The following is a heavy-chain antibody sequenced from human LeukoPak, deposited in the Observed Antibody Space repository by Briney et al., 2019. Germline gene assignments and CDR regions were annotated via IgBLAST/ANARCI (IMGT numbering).Heavy chain of an antibody. D-gene: IGHD5-24*01. J-gene: IGHJ6*02. Sequence: PGGSLRLSCAASGFTFSSYEMNWVRQAPGKGLEWVSYISSSGSTIYYADSVKGRFTISRDNAKNSLYLQVNSLRAEDTAVYYCARDNRAGYNYYYYYGMDVWGQGTTVTVSS. CDR1: GFTFSSYE. CDR3: ARDNRAGYNYYYYYGMDV. CDR2: ISSSGSTI. V-gene: IGHV3-48*03.